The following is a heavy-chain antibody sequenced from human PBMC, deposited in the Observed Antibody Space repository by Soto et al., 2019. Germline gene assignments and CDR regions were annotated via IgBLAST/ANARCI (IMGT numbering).Heavy chain of an antibody. CDR2: ISSNGGST. CDR3: AREGTSGTSFDY. J-gene: IGHJ4*02. D-gene: IGHD1-7*01. CDR1: GFTFSSYA. Sequence: EVQLVESGGGLVQPGGSLRLYCAASGFTFSSYAMHWVRQAPGKGLEYVSAISSNGGSTYYANSVKGRFTISRDNSKNTLYLQMGSLRAEDMAVYYCAREGTSGTSFDYWGQGTLVTVSS. V-gene: IGHV3-64*01.